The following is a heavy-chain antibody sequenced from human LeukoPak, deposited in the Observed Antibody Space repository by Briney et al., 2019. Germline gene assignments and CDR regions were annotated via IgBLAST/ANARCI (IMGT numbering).Heavy chain of an antibody. J-gene: IGHJ3*02. CDR3: ARDLEWLYPGGAFDI. Sequence: GASAKVSCKVSGYSLTKLSIHWVRQAPGKGLEWMGGFDPEDGETIYAPKFQGRVTMTEDTSTDTAYMDLTSLRSEDTAVYYCARDLEWLYPGGAFDIWGQGTMVTVSS. CDR1: GYSLTKLS. CDR2: FDPEDGET. V-gene: IGHV1-24*01. D-gene: IGHD3-3*01.